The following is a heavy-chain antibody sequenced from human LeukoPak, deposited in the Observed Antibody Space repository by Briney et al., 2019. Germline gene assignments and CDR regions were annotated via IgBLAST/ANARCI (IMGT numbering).Heavy chain of an antibody. V-gene: IGHV4-4*07. CDR3: ARLVTGPVAGGAGGWHFDL. J-gene: IGHJ2*01. Sequence: SETVTLTCDVSGCTFSNYYWRWVRQPAGKGLEWIGRIYISGNTDYTPSLRSRVTMSVDTSRNQFSLRLTSVSATDTAIYYCARLVTGPVAGGAGGWHFDLWGPGTLVTVSS. D-gene: IGHD6-13*01. CDR1: GCTFSNYY. CDR2: IYISGNT.